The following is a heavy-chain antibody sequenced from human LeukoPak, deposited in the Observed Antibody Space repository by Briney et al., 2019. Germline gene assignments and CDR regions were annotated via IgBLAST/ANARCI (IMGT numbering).Heavy chain of an antibody. D-gene: IGHD6-13*01. J-gene: IGHJ4*02. CDR3: ARDEEYSSSWGPLPFDY. Sequence: ASVKVSCKASGYTFTSYGISWVRQAPGQGLEWMGWISAYNGNTNYAQKLQGRVTMTTDTSTSTAYMELRSLRSDDTAVYYCARDEEYSSSWGPLPFDYWGQGTLVTVSS. CDR2: ISAYNGNT. CDR1: GYTFTSYG. V-gene: IGHV1-18*01.